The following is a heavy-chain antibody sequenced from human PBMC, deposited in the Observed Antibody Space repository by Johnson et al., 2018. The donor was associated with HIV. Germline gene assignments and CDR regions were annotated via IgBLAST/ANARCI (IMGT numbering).Heavy chain of an antibody. Sequence: VQLVESGGRLVQPGGSLRLSCAASGFTVSSNYMSWVRQAPGKGLEWVSVIYSGGSKYYADSVTGRFTISRDNSKNTLYLQMNSLRAEDTAVYYCAREWIGHSSSWFRYAFDIWGQGTMVTVSS. V-gene: IGHV3-66*01. CDR3: AREWIGHSSSWFRYAFDI. D-gene: IGHD6-13*01. CDR1: GFTVSSNY. J-gene: IGHJ3*02. CDR2: IYSGGSK.